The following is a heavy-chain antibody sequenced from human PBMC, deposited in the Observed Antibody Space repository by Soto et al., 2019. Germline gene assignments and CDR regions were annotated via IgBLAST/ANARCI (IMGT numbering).Heavy chain of an antibody. J-gene: IGHJ6*03. D-gene: IGHD3-10*01. CDR2: ISSSSSTI. V-gene: IGHV3-48*01. CDR3: AREVPGWYYYGSGTQNSKYYYYYMDV. CDR1: GFTFSSYS. Sequence: GGSLRLSCAASGFTFSSYSMNWVRQAPGKGLEWVSYISSSSSTIYYADSVKGRFTISRDNAKNSLYLQMNSLRAEDTAVYYCAREVPGWYYYGSGTQNSKYYYYYMDVWGKGTTVTVSS.